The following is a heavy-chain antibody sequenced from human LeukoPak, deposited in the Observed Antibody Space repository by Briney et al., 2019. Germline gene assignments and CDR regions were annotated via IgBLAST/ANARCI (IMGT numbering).Heavy chain of an antibody. D-gene: IGHD2-21*01. V-gene: IGHV1-2*02. Sequence: ASVKVSCKASGYTFTGYYMHWVRQAPGQGLEWMGWINPNSGGINYAQKFQGRVTMTRDTSISTAYMELSRLRSDDTAVYYCAILSYCGGDCYPDYFDYWGQGTLVTVSS. CDR3: AILSYCGGDCYPDYFDY. CDR2: INPNSGGI. CDR1: GYTFTGYY. J-gene: IGHJ4*02.